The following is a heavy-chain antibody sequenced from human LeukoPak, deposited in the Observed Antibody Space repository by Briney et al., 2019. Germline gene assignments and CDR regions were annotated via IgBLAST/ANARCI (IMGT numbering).Heavy chain of an antibody. V-gene: IGHV3-30*18. CDR1: GFTFSSYG. J-gene: IGHJ4*02. CDR2: ISYDGSNK. CDR3: AKDLYPVLRYFDWLSDY. D-gene: IGHD3-9*01. Sequence: GRSLRLSCVASGFTFSSYGMHWVRQAPGKGLEWVAVISYDGSNKYYADSVKGRFTISRDNSKNTLYLQMNSLRAEDTAVYYCAKDLYPVLRYFDWLSDYWGQGTLVTVSS.